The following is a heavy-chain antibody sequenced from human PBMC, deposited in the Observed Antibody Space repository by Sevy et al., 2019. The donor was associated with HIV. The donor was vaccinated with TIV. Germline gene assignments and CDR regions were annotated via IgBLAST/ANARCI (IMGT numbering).Heavy chain of an antibody. D-gene: IGHD2-21*01. CDR1: GFPFSSYA. CDR2: ISGSASST. J-gene: IGHJ3*02. V-gene: IGHV3-23*01. CDR3: AKDHIAVVGDAFDI. Sequence: GGSLRLSCRASGFPFSSYAMNWVRQAPGKELEWVSAISGSASSTFYADSVKGRFTVSRDNSKNTLYLQMNSLRAEDTALYFCAKDHIAVVGDAFDIWGQGTKVTVSS.